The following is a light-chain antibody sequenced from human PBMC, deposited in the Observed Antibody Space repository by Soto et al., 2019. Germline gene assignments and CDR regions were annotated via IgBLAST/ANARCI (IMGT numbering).Light chain of an antibody. CDR2: GAS. J-gene: IGKJ3*01. V-gene: IGKV3-20*01. CDR1: QSVSSSY. Sequence: EIVLTQSPGTLSLSPGERATLSCRASQSVSSSYLAWYQQKPGQAPRLLIYGASSRATGIPDRFSGSGSGTDFNLTISRLEPEDFAVYYCQQYGSSPPTFGPETKLDIK. CDR3: QQYGSSPPT.